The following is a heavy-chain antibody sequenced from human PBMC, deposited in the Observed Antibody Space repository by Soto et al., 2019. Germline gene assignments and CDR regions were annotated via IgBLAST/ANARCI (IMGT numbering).Heavy chain of an antibody. V-gene: IGHV1-18*01. CDR3: ARAVAVAADFDY. D-gene: IGHD6-19*01. J-gene: IGHJ4*02. CDR2: INAYSTYT. Sequence: ASVKVSCKASGYTFTSYGFSWVRQAPGQGLEWMGWINAYSTYTKYSQKFQGRVTITRDTSASTAYMELSSLRSEDTAVYYCARAVAVAADFDYWGQGTLVTVSS. CDR1: GYTFTSYG.